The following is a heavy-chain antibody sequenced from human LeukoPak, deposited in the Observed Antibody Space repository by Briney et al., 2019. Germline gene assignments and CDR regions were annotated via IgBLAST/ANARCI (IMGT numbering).Heavy chain of an antibody. Sequence: SETLSLTCAVYGGSFSGYYWSWIRQPPGKGLEWMGEINHSGSTNYNPSLTSRVSISVDTSKNQFSLKLSSVTASDTAVYYCARGQGGSGSYYNLPLFDYWGQGTLVTVSS. CDR1: GGSFSGYY. V-gene: IGHV4-34*01. CDR3: ARGQGGSGSYYNLPLFDY. J-gene: IGHJ4*02. CDR2: INHSGST. D-gene: IGHD3-10*01.